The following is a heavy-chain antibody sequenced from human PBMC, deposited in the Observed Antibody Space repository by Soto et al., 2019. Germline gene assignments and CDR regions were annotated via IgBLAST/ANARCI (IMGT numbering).Heavy chain of an antibody. J-gene: IGHJ6*02. Sequence: QVQLQESGPGLVKPSETLSLTCTVSGGSVSSGSYYWSWIRQPPGKGLEWIGYIYYSGSTNYNPSRNSRVTISVDSSKNQFSLKLSSVPAADTAVYSCARGCSYPYSSDMDVWGQGTTVTVSS. CDR2: IYYSGST. D-gene: IGHD1-26*01. CDR1: GGSVSSGSYY. CDR3: ARGCSYPYSSDMDV. V-gene: IGHV4-61*01.